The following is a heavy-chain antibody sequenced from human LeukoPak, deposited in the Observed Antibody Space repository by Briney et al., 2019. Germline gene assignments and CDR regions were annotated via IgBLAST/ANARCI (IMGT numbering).Heavy chain of an antibody. CDR3: AREATMVRGISWFDP. Sequence: SETLSLTCTVSGDSISSGAYYWSWIRQPPGKGLESIGYIYYSGSAYYSPSLKSRVIISVDTSKNQFSLKVNSVTAADTAVYFCAREATMVRGISWFDPWGQGTLVTVSS. CDR2: IYYSGSA. V-gene: IGHV4-30-4*01. CDR1: GDSISSGAYY. J-gene: IGHJ5*02. D-gene: IGHD3-10*01.